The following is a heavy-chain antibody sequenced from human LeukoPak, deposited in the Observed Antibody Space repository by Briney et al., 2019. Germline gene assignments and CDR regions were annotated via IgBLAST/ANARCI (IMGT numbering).Heavy chain of an antibody. D-gene: IGHD1-1*01. Sequence: WGSLTLSCTVSASTLSRFPIHWVRQAPGNGLQWVALMSSYGVTQHYADSVRGRFSVSRDDTKSTVYLDMTSLRLEGACMYYCARETRENYDQWGQGSLVTVSS. CDR1: ASTLSRFP. CDR3: ARETRENYDQ. J-gene: IGHJ4*02. CDR2: MSSYGVTQ. V-gene: IGHV3-30*04.